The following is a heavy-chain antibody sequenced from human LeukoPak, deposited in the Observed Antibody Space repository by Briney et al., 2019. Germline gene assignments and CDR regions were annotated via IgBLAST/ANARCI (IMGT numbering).Heavy chain of an antibody. CDR3: SRDLNWSFDY. CDR2: IRSKAYGGTT. Sequence: GGSLRLSCVASGFTFGDYAMSWVRQAPGEGLEWVGFIRSKAYGGTTEYAASVEGRFSISRDDSKSIAYLQMNSPKTEDTAVYYCSRDLNWSFDYWGQGILVTVSS. CDR1: GFTFGDYA. V-gene: IGHV3-49*04. D-gene: IGHD1-1*01. J-gene: IGHJ4*02.